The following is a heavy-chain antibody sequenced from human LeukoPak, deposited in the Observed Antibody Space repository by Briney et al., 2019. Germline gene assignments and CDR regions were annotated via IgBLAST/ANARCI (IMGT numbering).Heavy chain of an antibody. J-gene: IGHJ4*02. CDR2: IKSKTDGGTT. CDR1: GFTFSNAW. CDR3: TTVGNDYDFWSGYSDY. D-gene: IGHD3-3*01. Sequence: GGSLRLSCAASGFTFSNAWMSWVRQAPGKGLEWVGHIKSKTDGGTTDYAAPVKGRFTISRDDSKNTLYLQMNSLKTEDTAVYYCTTVGNDYDFWSGYSDYWGQGALVTVSS. V-gene: IGHV3-15*01.